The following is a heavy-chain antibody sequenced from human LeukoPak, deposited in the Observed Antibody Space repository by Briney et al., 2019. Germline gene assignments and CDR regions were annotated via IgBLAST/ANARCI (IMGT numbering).Heavy chain of an antibody. CDR3: AKARRELLPPTDGYMDV. CDR2: IRYDGSNK. J-gene: IGHJ6*03. Sequence: PGGSLRLSCAASGFTFSSYGMHWVRQAPGKGLEWVAFIRYDGSNKYYADSVKGRFTISRDNSKNTLYLQMNSLRAEDTAMYYCAKARRELLPPTDGYMDVWGKGTTVTVSS. D-gene: IGHD1-26*01. CDR1: GFTFSSYG. V-gene: IGHV3-30*02.